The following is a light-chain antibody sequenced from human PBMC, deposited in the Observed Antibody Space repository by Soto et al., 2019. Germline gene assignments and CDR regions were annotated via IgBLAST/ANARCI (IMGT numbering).Light chain of an antibody. CDR3: FSYNSSSTLYV. Sequence: QSVLTQPASVSGSPSQSITIYCTGTSSDVGGYNFVSWYQLYPGKAPKLMIYEITNRPSGVSNRFSGSKSGNTASLTISGLQAEDEANYYRFSYNSSSTLYVFATGTKVTVL. J-gene: IGLJ1*01. CDR1: SSDVGGYNF. V-gene: IGLV2-14*01. CDR2: EIT.